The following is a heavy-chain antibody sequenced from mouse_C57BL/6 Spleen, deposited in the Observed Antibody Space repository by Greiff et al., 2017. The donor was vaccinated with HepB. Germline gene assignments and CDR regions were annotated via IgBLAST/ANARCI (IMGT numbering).Heavy chain of an antibody. J-gene: IGHJ2*01. V-gene: IGHV5-17*01. CDR2: ISSGSSTI. CDR1: GFTFSDYG. Sequence: EVKLMESGGGLVKPGGSLKLSCAASGFTFSDYGMHWVRQAPEKGLEWVAYISSGSSTIYYADTVKGRFTISRDNAKNTLFLQMTSLRSEDTAMYYCARKRRDYGSRGDYFDYWGQGTTLTVSS. CDR3: ARKRRDYGSRGDYFDY. D-gene: IGHD1-1*01.